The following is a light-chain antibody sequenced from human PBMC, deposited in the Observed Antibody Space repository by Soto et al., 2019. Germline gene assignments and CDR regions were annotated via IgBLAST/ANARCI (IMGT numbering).Light chain of an antibody. Sequence: QSALTQPRSVSGSPGQSVTISCTGSGSDIGTYNYVSWYQQHPGKAPKLMIYDVSERPSGVPARFSGSKSGNTASLTISGLQGEDEADYYCCSYAGGYNHYFFGSGTKVTVL. CDR2: DVS. J-gene: IGLJ1*01. CDR3: CSYAGGYNHYF. V-gene: IGLV2-11*01. CDR1: GSDIGTYNY.